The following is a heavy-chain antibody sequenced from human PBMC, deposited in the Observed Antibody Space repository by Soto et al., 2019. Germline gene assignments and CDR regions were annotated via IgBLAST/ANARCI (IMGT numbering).Heavy chain of an antibody. Sequence: EVQLLESGGGLVQPGGSLRLSCAASGFTFSSYAMSWVRQAPGKGLEWVSAISGSGGSTYYADSVKGRFTISGDNSKNTLYLQINSLRAEDTDVYYCAKDSVGRYCSGGSCYRRDAFDIWGQGTMVTVSS. D-gene: IGHD2-15*01. V-gene: IGHV3-23*01. J-gene: IGHJ3*02. CDR3: AKDSVGRYCSGGSCYRRDAFDI. CDR2: ISGSGGST. CDR1: GFTFSSYA.